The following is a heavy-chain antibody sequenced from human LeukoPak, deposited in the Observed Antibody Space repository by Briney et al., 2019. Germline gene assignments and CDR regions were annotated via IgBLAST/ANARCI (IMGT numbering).Heavy chain of an antibody. CDR3: ATLPNYSYGHPYCFDY. J-gene: IGHJ4*02. Sequence: GGSLRLSCAASGFTFSNYAMSWVRQVPGKGLEWVSALRDSGDTTYYADSVKGRFTISRDNSKNTLYLQMNSLRAEDTAVYYCATLPNYSYGHPYCFDYWGQGTLVTVSS. V-gene: IGHV3-23*01. D-gene: IGHD5-18*01. CDR1: GFTFSNYA. CDR2: LRDSGDTT.